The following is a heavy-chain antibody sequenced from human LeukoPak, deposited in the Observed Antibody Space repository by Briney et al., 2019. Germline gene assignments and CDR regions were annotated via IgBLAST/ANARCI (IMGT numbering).Heavy chain of an antibody. CDR3: AKATNYGDFDAHYHYYMDV. J-gene: IGHJ6*03. V-gene: IGHV3-23*01. D-gene: IGHD4-17*01. CDR1: GFTFDDYT. Sequence: GGSLRLSCAASGFTFDDYTMHWVRQAPGKGLEWVSAISGSGGSTYYADSVKGRFTISRDNSKNTLYLQMNSLRAEDTAVYYCAKATNYGDFDAHYHYYMDVWGKGTTVTISS. CDR2: ISGSGGST.